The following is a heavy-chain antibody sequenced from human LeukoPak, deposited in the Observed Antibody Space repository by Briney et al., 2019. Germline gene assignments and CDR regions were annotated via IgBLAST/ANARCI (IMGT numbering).Heavy chain of an antibody. D-gene: IGHD3-22*01. CDR2: ISGSGGST. V-gene: IGHV3-23*01. CDR3: AKVPSSVSGYDSSGYYPYYYFDY. Sequence: GGSLRLSCAASGFTFSSYAMSWVRQAPGKGLEWVSAISGSGGSTYYADSVKGRFTISRDNSKNTLYLQMNSLRAEDTAVYYCAKVPSSVSGYDSSGYYPYYYFDYWAREPWSPSPQ. J-gene: IGHJ4*02. CDR1: GFTFSSYA.